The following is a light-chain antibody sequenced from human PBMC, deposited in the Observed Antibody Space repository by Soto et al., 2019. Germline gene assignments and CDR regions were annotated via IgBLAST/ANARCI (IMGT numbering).Light chain of an antibody. CDR1: QSVSFNY. CDR2: AAS. CDR3: QQHGSSPLT. V-gene: IGKV3-20*01. Sequence: EVVLTQSPVTLSLSPGQRATLSCRASQSVSFNYLAWYQQKPGQAPRLLIYAASRRATGIPDRFSGSASGTDFTLTINSVEPEDSAVYYCQQHGSSPLTFGGGARVEI. J-gene: IGKJ4*01.